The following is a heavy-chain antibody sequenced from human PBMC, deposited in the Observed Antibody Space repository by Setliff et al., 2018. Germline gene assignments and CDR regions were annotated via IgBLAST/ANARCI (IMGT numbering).Heavy chain of an antibody. CDR3: ATSLRNIVVVVAATRLFRFCGYNWFDP. Sequence: GGSLRLSCAASGFTFSSYWMSWVRQAPGKGLEWVANIKQDGSEKYYVDSVKGRFTISRDNAKNSLYLQMNSLRAEDTALYYCATSLRNIVVVVAATRLFRFCGYNWFDPWGQGSLVTVSS. CDR2: IKQDGSEK. V-gene: IGHV3-7*03. D-gene: IGHD2-15*01. CDR1: GFTFSSYW. J-gene: IGHJ5*02.